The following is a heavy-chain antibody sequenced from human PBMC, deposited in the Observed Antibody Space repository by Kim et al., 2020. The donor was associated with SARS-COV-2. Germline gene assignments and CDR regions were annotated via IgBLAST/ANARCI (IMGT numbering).Heavy chain of an antibody. D-gene: IGHD3-10*01. CDR1: GGSISSGDYY. V-gene: IGHV4-30-4*01. J-gene: IGHJ5*02. CDR3: ARCTWVQGVIWDWFDP. CDR2: IYYSGST. Sequence: SETLSLTCTVSGGSISSGDYYWSWIRQPPGKGLEWIGYIYYSGSTYYNPSLTSRVTISVDTSKNQFSLKLSSVTAADTAVYYCARCTWVQGVIWDWFDPWGQGTLVTVSS.